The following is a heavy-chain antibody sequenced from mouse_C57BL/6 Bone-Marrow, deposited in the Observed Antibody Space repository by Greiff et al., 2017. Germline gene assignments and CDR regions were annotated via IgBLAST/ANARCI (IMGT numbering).Heavy chain of an antibody. Sequence: QVQLKESGAELARPGASVKLSCKASGYTFTSYGISWVKQRTGQGLEWIGEIYPRSGNTYYNEKFKGKATLTADKSSSTAYMELRSLTSEDSAVYFCAPDYYGSSYDYWYFDVWGTGTTVTVSS. J-gene: IGHJ1*03. V-gene: IGHV1-81*01. CDR2: IYPRSGNT. D-gene: IGHD1-1*01. CDR1: GYTFTSYG. CDR3: APDYYGSSYDYWYFDV.